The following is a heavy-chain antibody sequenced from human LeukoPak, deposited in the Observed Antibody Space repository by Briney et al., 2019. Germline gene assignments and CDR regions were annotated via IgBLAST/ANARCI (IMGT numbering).Heavy chain of an antibody. Sequence: PGGSLRLSCAASGFTFTTYWMHWVRQAPGKGLVWVSRIKSDGTSTSYADSVKGRFTISRDNAKNTLYLQMNSLRAEDTAVYYCARERQGRFFDLWGRGTLVTVSS. V-gene: IGHV3-74*01. CDR2: IKSDGTST. CDR3: ARERQGRFFDL. CDR1: GFTFTTYW. J-gene: IGHJ2*01.